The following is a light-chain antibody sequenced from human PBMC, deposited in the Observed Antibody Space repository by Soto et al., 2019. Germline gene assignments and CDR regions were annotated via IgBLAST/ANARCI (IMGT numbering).Light chain of an antibody. CDR3: CSYAGRSTVI. J-gene: IGLJ2*01. Sequence: QSALTQPASVSGSPGQSITISCTGTSGDIGTYNLVSWYQQHPGRAPKLIILEGHKRPSGVSNRFSASKSGNKAYLAVSGLQAEDEADYHCCSYAGRSTVICGGGTKLTVL. V-gene: IGLV2-23*01. CDR2: EGH. CDR1: SGDIGTYNL.